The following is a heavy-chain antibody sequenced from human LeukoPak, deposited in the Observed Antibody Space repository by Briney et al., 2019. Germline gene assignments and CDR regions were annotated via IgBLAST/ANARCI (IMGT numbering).Heavy chain of an antibody. CDR2: ISYDGSNK. CDR1: GFTFSSYA. Sequence: PGGSLRLSCAASGFTFSSYAMHWVRQAPGKGLEWVAVISYDGSNKYYADSVKGRFTISRDNSKNTLYLQMNSLRAEDTAVYYCARVYYDILTGYQDYFDYWGQGTLVTVSS. CDR3: ARVYYDILTGYQDYFDY. D-gene: IGHD3-9*01. V-gene: IGHV3-30-3*01. J-gene: IGHJ4*02.